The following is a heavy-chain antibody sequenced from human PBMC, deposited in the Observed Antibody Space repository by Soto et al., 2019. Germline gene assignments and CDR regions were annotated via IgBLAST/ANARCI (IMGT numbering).Heavy chain of an antibody. CDR1: GFTFGDYA. J-gene: IGHJ6*02. D-gene: IGHD3-9*01. V-gene: IGHV3-49*03. CDR2: IRSKAYGGTT. Sequence: GGSLRLSCTASGFTFGDYAMSWFRQAPGKGLEWVGFIRSKAYGGTTEYAASVKGRFTISRDDSKSIAYLQMNSLKTEDTAVYYCTRDLEVRYFDWLHYYYYYGMDVWGQGTTVTVSS. CDR3: TRDLEVRYFDWLHYYYYYGMDV.